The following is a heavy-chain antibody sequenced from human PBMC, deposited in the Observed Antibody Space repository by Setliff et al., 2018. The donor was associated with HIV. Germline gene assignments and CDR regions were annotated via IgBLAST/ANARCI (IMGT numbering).Heavy chain of an antibody. D-gene: IGHD6-19*01. V-gene: IGHV3-23*03. Sequence: GGSLRLSCAASGFTFRSYATSWVRQAPGKGLEWVSVIYSDGSSTYYADFVKGRFTISRDNSKNTLYLHRNSLTTEDTAVYYCARGGWYREYFQHWGQGTLVTVSS. CDR1: GFTFRSYA. CDR3: ARGGWYREYFQH. J-gene: IGHJ1*01. CDR2: IYSDGSST.